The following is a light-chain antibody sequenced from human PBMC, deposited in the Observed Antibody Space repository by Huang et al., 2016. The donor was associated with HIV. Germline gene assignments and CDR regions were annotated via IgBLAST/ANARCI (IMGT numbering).Light chain of an antibody. CDR2: WSS. Sequence: DIVMAQSPGSLAVSLGERATLTCRSSHSVFSTSTNKDYLAWFQQKPGQPPKLLLFWSSTREVGVPDRFSGSGSGTHFTLTIGTLEADDAATYYCQQYYASPQTFGQGTRV. V-gene: IGKV4-1*01. CDR1: HSVFSTSTNKDY. CDR3: QQYYASPQT. J-gene: IGKJ1*01.